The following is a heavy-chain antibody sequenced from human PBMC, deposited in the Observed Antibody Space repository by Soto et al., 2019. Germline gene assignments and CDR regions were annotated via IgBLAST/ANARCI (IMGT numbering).Heavy chain of an antibody. D-gene: IGHD6-25*01. V-gene: IGHV4-59*08. CDR1: GGSIDNYY. CDR2: IFFRGYT. Sequence: SETLSLTCSVSGGSIDNYYWSWIRQPPGKGLEWIGYIFFRGYTNYNPSLKGRVNISVDTSNNQFSLRLTSMTAADTAVYYCARLSRGAAADFYNRGQRAPLPISS. J-gene: IGHJ4*01. CDR3: ARLSRGAAADFYN.